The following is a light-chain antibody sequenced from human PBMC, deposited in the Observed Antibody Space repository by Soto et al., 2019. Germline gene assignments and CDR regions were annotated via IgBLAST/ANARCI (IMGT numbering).Light chain of an antibody. CDR3: QQYGYSQST. J-gene: IGKJ5*01. Sequence: EIVLTQSPGALSLSRGESATLSCRASQSVSNDYLAWYQQKPGQAPRLLIYGASSRATGIPDRFSGSGSGTDFTLTISRLEPEDFAVYYCQQYGYSQSTFGQGTRLEIK. CDR1: QSVSNDY. V-gene: IGKV3-20*01. CDR2: GAS.